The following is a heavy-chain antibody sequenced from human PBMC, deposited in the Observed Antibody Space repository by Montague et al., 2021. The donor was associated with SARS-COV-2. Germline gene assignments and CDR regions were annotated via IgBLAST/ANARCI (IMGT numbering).Heavy chain of an antibody. V-gene: IGHV3-23*01. CDR2: ISGSGGST. CDR3: AKATWVLTVASLDY. J-gene: IGHJ4*02. Sequence: SLRLSCAASGFTFSSYAMSWVLQAPGKGLEWVSAISGSGGSTYYADSVKGRFTISRDNSKNTLYLQMNSLRAEDTAVYYCAKATWVLTVASLDYWGQGTLVTVSS. CDR1: GFTFSSYA. D-gene: IGHD3-9*01.